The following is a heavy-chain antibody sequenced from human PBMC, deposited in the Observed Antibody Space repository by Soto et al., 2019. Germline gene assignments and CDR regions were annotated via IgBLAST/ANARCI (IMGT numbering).Heavy chain of an antibody. CDR1: GGTFSSYA. Sequence: QVQLVQSGAEVKKPGSSVKVSCKASGGTFSSYAISWVRQAPGQGLEWMGGIIPIFGTANYAQKFQGRVTITADESTSTAYMELGSLRSEDTAVYYCNVAVGATTASQKEGCDYWGQGTLVTVSS. J-gene: IGHJ4*02. CDR2: IIPIFGTA. V-gene: IGHV1-69*12. D-gene: IGHD1-26*01. CDR3: NVAVGATTASQKEGCDY.